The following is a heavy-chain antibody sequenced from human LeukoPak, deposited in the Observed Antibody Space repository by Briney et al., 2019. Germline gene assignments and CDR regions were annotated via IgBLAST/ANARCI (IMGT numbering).Heavy chain of an antibody. V-gene: IGHV3-11*01. Sequence: PGGSLRLSCAASGFTFSDYYMSWIRQAPGKGLEWVSYISSSGSTIYYADSVKGRFTISRDNAKNSLYLQMNSLRAEDTAVYYCARGDYYDSSGYSVPYNWFDPWGQGTLVTVSS. CDR1: GFTFSDYY. CDR2: ISSSGSTI. D-gene: IGHD3-22*01. CDR3: ARGDYYDSSGYSVPYNWFDP. J-gene: IGHJ5*02.